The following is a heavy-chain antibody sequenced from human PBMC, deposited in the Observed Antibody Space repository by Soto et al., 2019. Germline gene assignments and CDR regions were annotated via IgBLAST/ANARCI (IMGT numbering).Heavy chain of an antibody. V-gene: IGHV3-23*01. CDR3: AKDRRNGGYYDSSGYYYLNY. CDR2: ISGSGGST. Sequence: GGSLRLSCAASGFTFSSYAMSWVRQAPGKGLEWVSAISGSGGSTYYADSVKGRFTISRDNSKNTLYLQMNSLRAEDTAVYYCAKDRRNGGYYDSSGYYYLNYWGQGTLVTVSS. D-gene: IGHD3-22*01. CDR1: GFTFSSYA. J-gene: IGHJ4*02.